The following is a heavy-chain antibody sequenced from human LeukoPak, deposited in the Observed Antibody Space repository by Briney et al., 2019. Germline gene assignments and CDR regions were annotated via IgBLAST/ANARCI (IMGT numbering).Heavy chain of an antibody. Sequence: GGSLRLSCAASGFDFSSNWMHWVRQAPGKGLEWVAVIWYDGSNKYYADSVKGRFTISRDNSENTLYMQMNSLRAEDTAVYYCAGGSDYFDYWGQGTLVTVSS. J-gene: IGHJ4*02. CDR2: IWYDGSNK. CDR1: GFDFSSNW. V-gene: IGHV3-33*08. CDR3: AGGSDYFDY.